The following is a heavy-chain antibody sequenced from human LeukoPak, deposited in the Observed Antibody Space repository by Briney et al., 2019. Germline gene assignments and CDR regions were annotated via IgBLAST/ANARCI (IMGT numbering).Heavy chain of an antibody. D-gene: IGHD1-1*01. V-gene: IGHV3-23*01. CDR2: ISGRGGSP. Sequence: GWSLRLSCAASGFTFSSYPMNWVGQAPGKGRAWVSVISGRGGSPYYADSVRGRFTIPRDNSKNKMYLQMNSLRAEDTAVYYCAKYSCRTTGTTPLGYFDYWGQGTLVTVSS. J-gene: IGHJ4*02. CDR3: AKYSCRTTGTTPLGYFDY. CDR1: GFTFSSYP.